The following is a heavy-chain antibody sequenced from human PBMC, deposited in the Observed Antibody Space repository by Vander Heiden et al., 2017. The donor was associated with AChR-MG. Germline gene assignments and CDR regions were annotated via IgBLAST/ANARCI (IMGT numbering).Heavy chain of an antibody. J-gene: IGHJ4*02. CDR2: IWYDGSNK. CDR3: ARDRQMATSPTLDY. D-gene: IGHD1-26*01. CDR1: GFTFSSYG. V-gene: IGHV3-33*01. Sequence: QVQLVESGGGVVQPGRSLRLSCAASGFTFSSYGMHWVRQAPGKGLEWVAVIWYDGSNKYYADSVKGRFTISRDNSKNTLYLQMNSLRAEDTAVYYCARDRQMATSPTLDYWGQGTLVTVSS.